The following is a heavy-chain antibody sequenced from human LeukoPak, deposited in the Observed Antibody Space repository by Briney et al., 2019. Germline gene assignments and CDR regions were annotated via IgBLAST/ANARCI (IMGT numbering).Heavy chain of an antibody. V-gene: IGHV3-30-3*01. CDR2: ISYDGSNK. D-gene: IGHD6-13*01. CDR3: ARPPRGSSSWYFYYYMDV. CDR1: GFTFSSYA. Sequence: GGSLRLSCAASGFTFSSYAMHWVRQAPGKGLEWVAVISYDGSNKYYADSVKGRFTISRDNSKDTLYLQMNSLRAEDTAVYYCARPPRGSSSWYFYYYMDVWGKGTTVTVSS. J-gene: IGHJ6*03.